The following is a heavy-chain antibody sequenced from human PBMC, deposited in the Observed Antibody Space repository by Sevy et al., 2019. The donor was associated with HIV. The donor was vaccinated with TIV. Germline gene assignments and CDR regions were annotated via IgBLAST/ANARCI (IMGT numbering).Heavy chain of an antibody. V-gene: IGHV3-21*01. CDR2: ISSSSTYI. J-gene: IGHJ6*02. D-gene: IGHD2-15*01. CDR1: GFTIRTYN. Sequence: GSLRLSCAASGFTIRTYNMNWVRQAPGKGLEWVSSISSSSTYIYYADSVKGRFTISRDNAKNSLYLQMSSLRAEDMAVYYCARDLVIPATTDYFYYGMDVWGQGTTVTVSS. CDR3: ARDLVIPATTDYFYYGMDV.